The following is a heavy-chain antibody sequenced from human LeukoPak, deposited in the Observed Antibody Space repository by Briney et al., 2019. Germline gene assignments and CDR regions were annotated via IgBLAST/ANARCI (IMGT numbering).Heavy chain of an antibody. CDR2: ISGSGDSS. J-gene: IGHJ4*02. CDR3: ARNAGARLLSYFGF. D-gene: IGHD3-10*01. V-gene: IGHV3-23*01. CDR1: GFAFSTYA. Sequence: AGGSLRLSCAASGFAFSTYAMSWVRQAPGKGLEWVSVISGSGDSSDYADSVRGRFTISRDNSKNTLSLQMNSLTADDTAVYYSARNAGARLLSYFGFWGQGTLVSVSS.